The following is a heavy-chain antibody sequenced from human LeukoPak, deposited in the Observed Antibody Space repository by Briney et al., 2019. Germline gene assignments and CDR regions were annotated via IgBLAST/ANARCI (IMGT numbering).Heavy chain of an antibody. CDR2: ISSNGGST. V-gene: IGHV3-64D*06. D-gene: IGHD2-2*01. Sequence: GGSLRLSCSASGFTFSSYAMHWVRQAPGKGLEYVSAISSNGGSTYYADSVKGRFTISRDNSKNTLYLQMSSLRAEDTAVYYCARGKNCSSTSCSPTNLDYWGQGTLVTVSS. CDR1: GFTFSSYA. J-gene: IGHJ4*02. CDR3: ARGKNCSSTSCSPTNLDY.